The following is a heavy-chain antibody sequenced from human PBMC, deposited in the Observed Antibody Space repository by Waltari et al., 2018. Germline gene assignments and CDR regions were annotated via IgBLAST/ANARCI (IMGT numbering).Heavy chain of an antibody. J-gene: IGHJ4*02. CDR3: AFTPSGYFDY. D-gene: IGHD1-26*01. CDR1: GYSISSGYY. Sequence: QVQLQESGPGLVKPSETLSLTCAVSGYSISSGYYWGWIRQPPGKGLEWIGSIYHSGSTYYTPSLKSRVTISVDTSKNQFSLKLSSVTAADTAVYYCAFTPSGYFDYWGQGTLVTVSS. CDR2: IYHSGST. V-gene: IGHV4-38-2*01.